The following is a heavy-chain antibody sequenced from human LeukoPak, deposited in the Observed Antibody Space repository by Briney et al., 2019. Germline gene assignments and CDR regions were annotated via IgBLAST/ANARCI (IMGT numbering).Heavy chain of an antibody. V-gene: IGHV3-7*03. CDR3: ARDGDYDYIWGSYRFED. J-gene: IGHJ4*02. CDR1: GFTFSGYW. CDR2: INQDGTKR. Sequence: GGSLRLSCAASGFTFSGYWMNWVRQAPGKGPEWVANINQDGTKRNYLDSVRGRFTISRDNAENSVYLQMNRLRAEDTAVYYCARDGDYDYIWGSYRFEDWGQGILVTVSS. D-gene: IGHD3-16*02.